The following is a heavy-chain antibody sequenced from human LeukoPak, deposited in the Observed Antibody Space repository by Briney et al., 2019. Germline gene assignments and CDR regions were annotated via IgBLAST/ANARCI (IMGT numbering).Heavy chain of an antibody. D-gene: IGHD3-22*01. CDR1: GYTFTSYG. CDR3: ARMGNYYDSSGSYDAFDI. CDR2: ISDYNGNT. J-gene: IGHJ3*02. Sequence: ASVKVSCKASGYTFTSYGISWVRQAPGQGLEWMGWISDYNGNTNYAQKLQGRVTMTTDTSTSTAYMELRSLRSDDTAVYYCARMGNYYDSSGSYDAFDIWGQGTMVTVSS. V-gene: IGHV1-18*01.